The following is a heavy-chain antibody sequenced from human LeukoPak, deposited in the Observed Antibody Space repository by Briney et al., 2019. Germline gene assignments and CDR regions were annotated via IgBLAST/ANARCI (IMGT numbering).Heavy chain of an antibody. J-gene: IGHJ4*02. D-gene: IGHD4-23*01. CDR3: ARVSTVVTPGVFDY. CDR1: GDSVSSNSAA. V-gene: IGHV6-1*01. Sequence: SQTLSLTSAMSGDSVSSNSAAWNWIRQSPSRGLEWLGRTYYRSKWYNDYAVAVKSRITINPDTSNNQFSLQLNSVTPGDTAVYYCARVSTVVTPGVFDYWGQGTLVTVSS. CDR2: TYYRSKWYN.